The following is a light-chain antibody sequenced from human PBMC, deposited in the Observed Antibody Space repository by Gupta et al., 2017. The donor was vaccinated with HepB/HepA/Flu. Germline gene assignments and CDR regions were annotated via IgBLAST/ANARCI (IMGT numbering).Light chain of an antibody. Sequence: EIVMTQSPATLSVSPGERATLSCRASQSVRSNLAWYQQKPGQAPRLLIYCASTRDRGIPARFSGSGFGPEFTLGISSRQSEDFAVHHSQQNKNSPQRTFGQGTKVETK. CDR1: QSVRSN. CDR3: QQNKNSPQRT. CDR2: CAS. V-gene: IGKV3-15*01. J-gene: IGKJ1*01.